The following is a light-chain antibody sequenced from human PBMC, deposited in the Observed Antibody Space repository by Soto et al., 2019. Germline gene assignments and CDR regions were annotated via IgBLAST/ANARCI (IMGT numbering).Light chain of an antibody. CDR2: EVS. Sequence: QSALTQPASVSGSPGQSITISCTGTSSDVGGYNYVSWYQQHPGKAPKLMIYEVSNRSSGVSNRFSGSKSGNTASLTISGLQAEDEADYYCSSYTSSSTRVFGGGTKVTLL. CDR3: SSYTSSSTRV. J-gene: IGLJ3*02. CDR1: SSDVGGYNY. V-gene: IGLV2-14*01.